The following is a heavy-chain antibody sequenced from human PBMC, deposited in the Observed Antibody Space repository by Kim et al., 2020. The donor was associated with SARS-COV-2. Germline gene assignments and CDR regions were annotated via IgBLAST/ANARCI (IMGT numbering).Heavy chain of an antibody. CDR2: VHQSGST. CDR1: GGSVTGHY. J-gene: IGHJ6*01. D-gene: IGHD7-27*01. Sequence: SETLSLTCAVYGGSVTGHYWSWIRQPPGKGLECIGQVHQSGSTNYNPSLKSRVTISIDTSKNQFSLKLSSVTAADTGFYYFARGRAGIVPAPILGIGPHYDYFIIDVWGHGTTVTVSS. CDR3: ARGRAGIVPAPILGIGPHYDYFIIDV. V-gene: IGHV4-34*01.